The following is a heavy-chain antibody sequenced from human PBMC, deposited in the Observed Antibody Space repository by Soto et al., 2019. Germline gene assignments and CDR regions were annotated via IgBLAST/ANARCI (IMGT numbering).Heavy chain of an antibody. D-gene: IGHD2-2*01. J-gene: IGHJ4*02. CDR2: LYWDDDK. CDR3: AHRRTPATGFDS. Sequence: QITLKESGPTLVKPTQTLTLTCTFSGFSLSTGGVAVGWIRQSPGKALEWLALLYWDDDKRFSPSLKSRLTITKDTSKSQVVLRMPDMDPVDTATYYCAHRRTPATGFDSWGQGTLVTGSS. V-gene: IGHV2-5*02. CDR1: GFSLSTGGVA.